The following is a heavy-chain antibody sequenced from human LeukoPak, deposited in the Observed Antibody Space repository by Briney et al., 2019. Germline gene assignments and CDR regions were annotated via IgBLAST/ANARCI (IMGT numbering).Heavy chain of an antibody. J-gene: IGHJ6*02. Sequence: ASVKVSFKASGYTFTVYYMHWVRQAPGQGLEWMGWINPNSGGTNYAQKFQGWVTMTRDTSISTAYMELSRLRSDDTAVYYCAREDIVVVPAGMDVWGQGTTVTVSS. V-gene: IGHV1-2*04. CDR2: INPNSGGT. CDR3: AREDIVVVPAGMDV. CDR1: GYTFTVYY. D-gene: IGHD2-2*01.